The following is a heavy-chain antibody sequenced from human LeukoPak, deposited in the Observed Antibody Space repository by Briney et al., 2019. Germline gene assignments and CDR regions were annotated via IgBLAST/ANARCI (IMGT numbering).Heavy chain of an antibody. CDR1: VFTFDDYG. CDR2: INWNGGST. Sequence: SPGGSLRLSCAASVFTFDDYGMSWVRQAPGKGLEWVSGINWNGGSTGYADSVKGRFTISRDNSKNTLYLQMNSMRADDTAGYCCTKKTVVGAKVDAFDIWGQVTMVTVSS. V-gene: IGHV3-20*04. CDR3: TKKTVVGAKVDAFDI. D-gene: IGHD1-26*01. J-gene: IGHJ3*02.